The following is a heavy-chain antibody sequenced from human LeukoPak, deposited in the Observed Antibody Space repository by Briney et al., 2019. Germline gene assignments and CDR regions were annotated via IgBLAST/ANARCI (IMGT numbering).Heavy chain of an antibody. CDR3: ARGPGYSYGLRPGYPYYYGMDV. Sequence: PGGSLRLSCAASGFTFSSYAMHWVRQAPGKGLEWVAVISYDGSNKYYADSVKGRFTISRDNSKNTLYLQMNGLRAEDTAVYYCARGPGYSYGLRPGYPYYYGMDVWGKGTTVTVSS. CDR1: GFTFSSYA. CDR2: ISYDGSNK. J-gene: IGHJ6*04. D-gene: IGHD5-18*01. V-gene: IGHV3-30*04.